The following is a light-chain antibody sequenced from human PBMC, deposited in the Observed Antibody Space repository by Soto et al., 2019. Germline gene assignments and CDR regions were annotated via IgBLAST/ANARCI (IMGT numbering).Light chain of an antibody. CDR3: QQYDTFSFT. J-gene: IGKJ5*01. CDR1: RSVSDG. V-gene: IGKV1-5*03. CDR2: RAS. Sequence: DIQMTQSPSTLSASIGDRVTITCRASRSVSDGLAWYQQRPGKAPKLLIYRASRLESVVPSRFSGSGSGTEFTLTISGLQPDDFASYYCQQYDTFSFTFGQGTRLEIK.